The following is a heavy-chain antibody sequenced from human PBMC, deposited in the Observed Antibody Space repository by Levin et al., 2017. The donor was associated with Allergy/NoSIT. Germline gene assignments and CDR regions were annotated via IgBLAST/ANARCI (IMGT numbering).Heavy chain of an antibody. Sequence: GESLKISCKGSGYSFTSYWIGWVRQMPGKGLEWMGIIYPGDSDTRYSPSFQGQVTISADKSISTAYLQWSSLKASDTAMYYCARRGDRAAAGASYYFDYWGQGTLVTVSS. V-gene: IGHV5-51*01. J-gene: IGHJ4*02. D-gene: IGHD6-13*01. CDR3: ARRGDRAAAGASYYFDY. CDR1: GYSFTSYW. CDR2: IYPGDSDT.